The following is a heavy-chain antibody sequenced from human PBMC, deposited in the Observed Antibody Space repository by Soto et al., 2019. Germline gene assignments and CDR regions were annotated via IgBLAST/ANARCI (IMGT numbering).Heavy chain of an antibody. Sequence: SETLSLTCTVSGCSSSSGDYYWSWIRQPPGKGLEGMGYIDYSGSTYYNPSLKSRVTISVDTSKKQFFLKLSSVPAADTAVYYCASTKLLYCRGGSCYPYYYYGMDVWGQGTTVTVSS. CDR1: GCSSSSGDYY. J-gene: IGHJ6*02. CDR2: IDYSGST. D-gene: IGHD2-15*01. V-gene: IGHV4-30-4*01. CDR3: ASTKLLYCRGGSCYPYYYYGMDV.